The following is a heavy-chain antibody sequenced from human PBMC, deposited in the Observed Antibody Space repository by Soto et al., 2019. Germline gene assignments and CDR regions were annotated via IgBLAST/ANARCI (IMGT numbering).Heavy chain of an antibody. CDR3: ARDGGDQLRPYNWFDP. J-gene: IGHJ5*02. D-gene: IGHD2-2*01. CDR1: GGSISSGGYY. Sequence: SETLSLTCTVSGGSISSGGYYWSWIRQHPGKGLEWIGYIYYSGSTYYNPSLKSRVTISVDTSKNQFSLKLSSVTAADTAVYYCARDGGDQLRPYNWFDPWGQGTLVTVSS. V-gene: IGHV4-31*03. CDR2: IYYSGST.